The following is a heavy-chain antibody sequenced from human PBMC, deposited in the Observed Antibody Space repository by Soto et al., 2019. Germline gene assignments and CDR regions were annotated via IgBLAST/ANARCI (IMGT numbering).Heavy chain of an antibody. CDR2: IDPSDSYT. Sequence: PGESLKISCRGAGYSFASYWIGWVRQMPGKGLEWMGRIDPSDSYTNYSPSFQGHVTISADKSISTAYLQWSSLKASDTAMYYCASKSDPQDAFDIWGQGTMVTVSS. CDR3: ASKSDPQDAFDI. CDR1: GYSFASYW. V-gene: IGHV5-10-1*01. J-gene: IGHJ3*02. D-gene: IGHD2-21*02.